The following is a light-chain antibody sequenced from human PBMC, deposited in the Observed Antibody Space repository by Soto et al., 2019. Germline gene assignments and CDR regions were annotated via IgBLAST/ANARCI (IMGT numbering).Light chain of an antibody. J-gene: IGKJ1*01. V-gene: IGKV1-39*01. CDR1: QGITSF. CDR2: AAS. CDR3: QQSYSATPT. Sequence: DIQMTQSPSSLSASVGDRVTITCRASQGITSFLNWYQQKPGKDPKLLISAASSLQSGVPSRFSGSGSGTDFNLTISSLQTEDFATYECQQSYSATPTFGQGTKFDIK.